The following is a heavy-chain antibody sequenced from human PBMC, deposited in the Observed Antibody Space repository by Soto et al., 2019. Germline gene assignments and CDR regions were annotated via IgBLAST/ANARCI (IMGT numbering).Heavy chain of an antibody. D-gene: IGHD6-13*01. CDR2: IYYSGST. V-gene: IGHV4-59*01. CDR1: GGSISSYY. J-gene: IGHJ5*02. CDR3: GRVSRQHRAPNWFDP. Sequence: QVQLQESGPGLVKPSETLSLTCTVSGGSISSYYWSWIRQPPGKGLEWIGYIYYSGSTNYNPSLQSLVTISIDTTKNQFTLQLSSVSAADTAVYDCGRVSRQHRAPNWFDPRGQGTLVTVAS.